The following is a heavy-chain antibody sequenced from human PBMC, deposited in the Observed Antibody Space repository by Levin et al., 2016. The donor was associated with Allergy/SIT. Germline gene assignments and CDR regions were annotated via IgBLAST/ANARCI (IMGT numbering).Heavy chain of an antibody. CDR2: ISYDGSNK. CDR3: AKDCEDGMDV. V-gene: IGHV3-30*18. J-gene: IGHJ6*02. Sequence: WIRQPPGKGLEWVAVISYDGSNKYYADSVKGRFTISRDNSKNTLYLQMNSLRAEDTAVYYCAKDCEDGMDVWGQGTTVTVSS.